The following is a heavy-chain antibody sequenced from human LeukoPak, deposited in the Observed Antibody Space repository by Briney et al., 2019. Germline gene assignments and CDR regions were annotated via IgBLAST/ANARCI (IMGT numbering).Heavy chain of an antibody. Sequence: GGSLRLSCAASGFTFNSYAMSWVRQAPGKGLEWVSAMSGSGGSTYYADSVKGRFTISRDKAKNTLYLQMNSLRAEDTAVYYCVKDRGVRSDIWGQGTMVTVSS. D-gene: IGHD3-16*01. CDR3: VKDRGVRSDI. CDR2: MSGSGGST. V-gene: IGHV3-23*01. J-gene: IGHJ3*02. CDR1: GFTFNSYA.